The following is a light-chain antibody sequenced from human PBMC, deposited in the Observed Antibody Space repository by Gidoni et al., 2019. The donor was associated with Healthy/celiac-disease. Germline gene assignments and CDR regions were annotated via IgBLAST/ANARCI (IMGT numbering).Light chain of an antibody. Sequence: DIQMTHSPSSLSASVGDRVTITRLASQSISSYLNWYQQKPGKAPKLLIYAASSLQSGVPSRFSGSGAGTDFTLTISSLQPEDFATYYCQQSYSTPRTFGQGTKVEIK. CDR2: AAS. V-gene: IGKV1-39*01. J-gene: IGKJ1*01. CDR1: QSISSY. CDR3: QQSYSTPRT.